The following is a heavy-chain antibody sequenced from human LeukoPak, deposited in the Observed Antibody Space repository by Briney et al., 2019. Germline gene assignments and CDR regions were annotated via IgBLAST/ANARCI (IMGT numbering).Heavy chain of an antibody. Sequence: ASVKVSCKASGYTFTSYGISWVRQAPGQGLEWMGWISAYNGNTNYAQKLQGRVTMTTDTSTSTAYMELSSLRAEDTAVYYCASEGGAYDSSGYLDYWGQGTLVTVSS. CDR1: GYTFTSYG. D-gene: IGHD3-22*01. J-gene: IGHJ4*02. V-gene: IGHV1-18*01. CDR2: ISAYNGNT. CDR3: ASEGGAYDSSGYLDY.